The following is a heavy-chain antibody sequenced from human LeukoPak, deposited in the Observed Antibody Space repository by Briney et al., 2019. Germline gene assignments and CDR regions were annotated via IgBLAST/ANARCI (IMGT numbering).Heavy chain of an antibody. V-gene: IGHV4-39*01. J-gene: IGHJ4*02. CDR3: ARQAGAGARWDYFDY. Sequence: SETLSLTCTVSGGSISSNGYFWAWIRQSPGKGPDWIGIIDYRGTAFYNPSHESRVTISVETSKNFFSLKLRSVTAADTALYYCARQAGAGARWDYFDYWGQGTLVTVSS. D-gene: IGHD3-10*01. CDR1: GGSISSNGYF. CDR2: IDYRGTA.